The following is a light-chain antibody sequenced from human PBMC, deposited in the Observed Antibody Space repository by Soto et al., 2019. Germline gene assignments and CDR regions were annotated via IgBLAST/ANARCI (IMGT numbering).Light chain of an antibody. J-gene: IGLJ2*01. CDR2: DVS. V-gene: IGLV2-14*01. Sequence: QSALTQPASVSWSPGQSITISCTGTSSDVGGYNYVSWYQQHPGKAPKLMIYDVSNRPSGVSNRFSGSKSGNTASLTISGLQAEDEADYYCSSYTSSSILGVFGGGTKVTVL. CDR3: SSYTSSSILGV. CDR1: SSDVGGYNY.